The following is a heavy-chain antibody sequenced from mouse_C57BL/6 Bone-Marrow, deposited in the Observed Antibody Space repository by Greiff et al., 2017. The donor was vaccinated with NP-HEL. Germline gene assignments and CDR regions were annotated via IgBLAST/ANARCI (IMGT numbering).Heavy chain of an antibody. Sequence: EVQLQQSGPELVKPGASVKMSCKASGYTFTDYNMHWVKQSHGKSLEWIGYINPNNGGTSYNQKFKGKATLTVNKSSSTAYMELRSLTSEDSAVYYCAREGIYYDNPYYYAMDDWGQGTSVTVSS. CDR2: INPNNGGT. D-gene: IGHD2-1*01. CDR3: AREGIYYDNPYYYAMDD. V-gene: IGHV1-22*01. J-gene: IGHJ4*01. CDR1: GYTFTDYN.